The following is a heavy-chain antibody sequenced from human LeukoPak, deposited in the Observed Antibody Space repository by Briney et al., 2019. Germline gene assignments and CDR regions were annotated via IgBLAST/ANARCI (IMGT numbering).Heavy chain of an antibody. CDR2: VSRSGTT. J-gene: IGHJ4*01. V-gene: IGHV4-38-2*01. CDR1: GYSISNNYF. Sequence: PSETLSLTCVVSGYSISNNYFWGWIRQSPGKGLEWIGTVSRSGTTYYNPSLKSRVIISIDTSKNQFSLKLISMTAADTAVYYCTGLVPAWEGGGSNYWGRGTLVTVSS. D-gene: IGHD1-26*01. CDR3: TGLVPAWEGGGSNY.